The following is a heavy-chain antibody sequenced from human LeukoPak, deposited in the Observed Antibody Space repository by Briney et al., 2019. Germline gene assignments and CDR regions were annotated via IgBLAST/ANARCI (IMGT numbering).Heavy chain of an antibody. Sequence: GGSLRLSCAASGFTFSSYAVSWVRQAPGKGLEWVSAISGSGGSTYYADSVKGRFTFSRDNSKNTLYLQMNSLRAEDTAVYYCAKVASSTAMDVNDAFDIWGQGTMVTVSS. J-gene: IGHJ3*02. CDR1: GFTFSSYA. V-gene: IGHV3-23*01. CDR3: AKVASSTAMDVNDAFDI. CDR2: ISGSGGST. D-gene: IGHD5-18*01.